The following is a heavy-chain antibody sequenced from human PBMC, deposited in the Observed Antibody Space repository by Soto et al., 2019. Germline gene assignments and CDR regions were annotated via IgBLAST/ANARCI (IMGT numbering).Heavy chain of an antibody. CDR3: ARWSSQSLGPYYYGMDV. CDR2: INPSGGST. CDR1: GYTFTSYY. J-gene: IGHJ6*02. V-gene: IGHV1-46*01. Sequence: ASVKVSCKASGYTFTSYYMHWVRQAPGQGLELMGIINPSGGSTSYAQKFQGRVTMTRDTSTSTVYMELSSLRSEDTAVYYCARWSSQSLGPYYYGMDVWGQGTTVTVSS.